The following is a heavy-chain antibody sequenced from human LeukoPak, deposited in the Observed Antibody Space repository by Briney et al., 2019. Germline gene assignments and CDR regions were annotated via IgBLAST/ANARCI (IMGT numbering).Heavy chain of an antibody. CDR3: VTDIGVVPAAIGHHSMDV. D-gene: IGHD2-2*01. V-gene: IGHV3-64D*06. Sequence: GGSLRLSCSASGFTFSSYAMHWVRQAPGKGLEYVSAISSNGGSTYYADSVKGRFTISRDNSKNTLYLQMSSLRAEDTGVYYCVTDIGVVPAAIGHHSMDVWGKGPTVTVSS. CDR2: ISSNGGST. CDR1: GFTFSSYA. J-gene: IGHJ6*04.